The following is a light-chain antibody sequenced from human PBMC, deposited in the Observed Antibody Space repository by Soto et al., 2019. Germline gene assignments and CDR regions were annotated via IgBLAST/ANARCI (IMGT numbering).Light chain of an antibody. CDR1: RSFSSSY. CDR2: GVS. CDR3: QQYFDVPFT. V-gene: IGKV3-20*01. Sequence: EIVLTQSPGTLSLSPGERATLSCRASRSFSSSYLSWYQQKPGQAPRLLIYGVSARATGIPARFSGSGSGTDFTLTISSLEAEDVAFYWCQQYFDVPFTFGGGTKVHIK. J-gene: IGKJ4*01.